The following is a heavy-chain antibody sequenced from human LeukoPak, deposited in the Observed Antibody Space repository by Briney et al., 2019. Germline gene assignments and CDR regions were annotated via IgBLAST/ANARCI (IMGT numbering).Heavy chain of an antibody. D-gene: IGHD3-10*01. V-gene: IGHV4-59*01. J-gene: IGHJ3*02. CDR1: GGSISSYY. CDR3: ARDRHYYGSGLSDAFDI. CDR2: IYYSGST. Sequence: SETLSLTCTVSGGSISSYYWSWIRQPPGKGLEWIGYIYYSGSTNYNPSLKSRVTISVDTSKNQFSLKLSPVTAADTAVYYCARDRHYYGSGLSDAFDIWGQGTMVTVSS.